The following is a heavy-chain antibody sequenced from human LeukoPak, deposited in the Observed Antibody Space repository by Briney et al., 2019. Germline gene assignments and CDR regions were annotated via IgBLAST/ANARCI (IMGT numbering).Heavy chain of an antibody. J-gene: IGHJ4*01. CDR1: GFTFSSSR. CDR2: VTTDGSTT. CDR3: AKGGTHGSVDY. V-gene: IGHV3-74*01. Sequence: GGSLRLSCAASGFTFSSSRMHWVRQVPGKGLVWVSHVTTDGSTTGYADFVMGRFTISRDNAKNTLFLQMNSLRAEDTAVYYCAKGGTHGSVDYWGRGTLVTVSS. D-gene: IGHD1-14*01.